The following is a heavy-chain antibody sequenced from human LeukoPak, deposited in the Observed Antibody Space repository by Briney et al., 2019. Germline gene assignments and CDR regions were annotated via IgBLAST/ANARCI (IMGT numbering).Heavy chain of an antibody. J-gene: IGHJ4*02. Sequence: GGSLRLTCAASGFTFSSYWMSWVRQAPGKGLEWVANIKQDGSEKYYVDSVKGRFTISRDNAKNSLYLQMNSLRAEDTAVYYCARDPLDLFDCSGGSCYGDYWGQGTLVTVSS. V-gene: IGHV3-7*01. D-gene: IGHD2-15*01. CDR2: IKQDGSEK. CDR1: GFTFSSYW. CDR3: ARDPLDLFDCSGGSCYGDY.